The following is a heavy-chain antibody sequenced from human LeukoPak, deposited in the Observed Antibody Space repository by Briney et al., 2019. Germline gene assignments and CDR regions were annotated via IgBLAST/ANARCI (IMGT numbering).Heavy chain of an antibody. Sequence: GGSLRLSCAASGFTFSSYGMHWVRQAPGKGLEWVAVIWYDGSNKYYADSVKGRFTISRDNSKNTLYLQMNSLRAEDTAVYYCARGDGATITLDYWRQGTLVTVSS. D-gene: IGHD5-12*01. CDR3: ARGDGATITLDY. CDR1: GFTFSSYG. J-gene: IGHJ4*02. V-gene: IGHV3-33*01. CDR2: IWYDGSNK.